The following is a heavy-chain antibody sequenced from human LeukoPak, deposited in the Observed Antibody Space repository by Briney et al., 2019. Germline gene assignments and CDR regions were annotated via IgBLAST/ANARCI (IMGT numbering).Heavy chain of an antibody. Sequence: GASVKVSCKASGYTFTSYGISWVRQAPGQGLEWMGWISAYNGNTNYAQKLQGRVTITADKSTSTAYMELSSLRSEDTAVYCCARLWWGRDSYGHGMDVWGQGTTVTVSS. V-gene: IGHV1-18*01. CDR3: ARLWWGRDSYGHGMDV. CDR2: ISAYNGNT. J-gene: IGHJ6*02. CDR1: GYTFTSYG. D-gene: IGHD5-18*01.